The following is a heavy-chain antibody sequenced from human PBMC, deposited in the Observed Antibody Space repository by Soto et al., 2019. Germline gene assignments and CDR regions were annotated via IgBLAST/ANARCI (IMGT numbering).Heavy chain of an antibody. D-gene: IGHD6-19*01. CDR1: GFTFSSYS. CDR3: ARPEAGIIDY. J-gene: IGHJ4*02. CDR2: ISSSSSTI. V-gene: IGHV3-48*01. Sequence: EVQLVESGGGLVQPGGSLRLSCAASGFTFSSYSMNWVRQAPGKGLEWVSYISSSSSTIYYADSVKGRFTISRDNAKNSLYLQMNSLRAEDTAVYYCARPEAGIIDYWGQGTLVTVSS.